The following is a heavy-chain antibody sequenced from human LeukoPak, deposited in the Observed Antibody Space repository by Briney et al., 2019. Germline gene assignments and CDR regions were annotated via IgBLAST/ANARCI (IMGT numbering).Heavy chain of an antibody. Sequence: PSQTLSLTCTVSGGSISSGGYYWSWIRQHPGKGLGWIGYIYYSGSTYYNPSLKSRVTMSLDTSKNQFSLTLTSVTPADTAVYYCARAYFDWRYYFDYWGQGTLVAVSS. V-gene: IGHV4-31*03. D-gene: IGHD3-9*01. CDR2: IYYSGST. J-gene: IGHJ4*02. CDR1: GGSISSGGYY. CDR3: ARAYFDWRYYFDY.